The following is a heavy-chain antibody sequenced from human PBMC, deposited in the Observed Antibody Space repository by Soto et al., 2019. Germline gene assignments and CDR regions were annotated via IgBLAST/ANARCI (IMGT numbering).Heavy chain of an antibody. CDR3: AKDRVEGELPSHFDY. V-gene: IGHV3-30*18. D-gene: IGHD1-26*01. J-gene: IGHJ4*02. CDR2: ISYDGSNK. Sequence: GGSLRLSCAASGFTFSSYGMHWVRQAPGKGLEWVAVISYDGSNKYYADSVKGRFTISRDNSKNTLYLQMNSLRAEDTAVYYCAKDRVEGELPSHFDYWGQGTLVTVSS. CDR1: GFTFSSYG.